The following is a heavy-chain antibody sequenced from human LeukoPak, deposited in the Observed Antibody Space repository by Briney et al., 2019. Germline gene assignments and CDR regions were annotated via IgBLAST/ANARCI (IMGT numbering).Heavy chain of an antibody. V-gene: IGHV4-39*07. J-gene: IGHJ4*02. CDR2: IYYSGST. CDR3: ARGDNWNYEIDY. Sequence: ASETLSLTCTVSGGSISSSSYYWGWIRQPPGKGLERIGSIYYSGSTYYNPSLKSRVTISVDTSKNQFSLKLSSVTAADTAVYYCARGDNWNYEIDYWGQGTLVTVSS. D-gene: IGHD1-20*01. CDR1: GGSISSSSYY.